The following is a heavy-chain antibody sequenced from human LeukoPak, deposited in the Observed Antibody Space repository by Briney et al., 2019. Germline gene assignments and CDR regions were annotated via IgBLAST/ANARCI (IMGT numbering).Heavy chain of an antibody. V-gene: IGHV3-21*01. D-gene: IGHD4-17*01. J-gene: IGHJ4*02. CDR3: ASTTDYGDPYYFDY. CDR1: GFTFSSYS. Sequence: GGSLRLSCAASGFTFSSYSMNWVRHAPGKGLEWVSSISSSSSYIYYADSVKGRFTISRDNAKNSLYLQMNSLRAEDTAVYYCASTTDYGDPYYFDYWGQGTLVTVSS. CDR2: ISSSSSYI.